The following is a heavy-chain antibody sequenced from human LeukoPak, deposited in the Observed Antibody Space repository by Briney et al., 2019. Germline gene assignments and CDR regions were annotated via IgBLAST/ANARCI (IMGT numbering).Heavy chain of an antibody. V-gene: IGHV4-61*02. Sequence: SETLSLTCTVSGGSISSGSYYWSWVRQPAGKGLEWIGRIYTSGSTNYNPSLKSRVTMSVDTSKNQFSLKLSSVTAADTAVYYCARDTAAATYYYYGMDVWGQGTTVTVSS. D-gene: IGHD6-25*01. J-gene: IGHJ6*02. CDR1: GGSISSGSYY. CDR3: ARDTAAATYYYYGMDV. CDR2: IYTSGST.